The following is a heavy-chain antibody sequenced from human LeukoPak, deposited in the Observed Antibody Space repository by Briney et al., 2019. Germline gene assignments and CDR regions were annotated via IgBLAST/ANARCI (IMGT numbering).Heavy chain of an antibody. CDR3: ARESVGGTVDY. CDR1: GGSISSYY. Sequence: PSETLSLTCTVSGGSISSYYWSWIRQPPGKGLEWIGYIYYSGSTNYNPSLKSRVTISVDTSKNQFSLKLSSVTAADTAVYYCARESVGGTVDYWGQGTLVTVSS. D-gene: IGHD3-10*01. V-gene: IGHV4-59*01. J-gene: IGHJ4*02. CDR2: IYYSGST.